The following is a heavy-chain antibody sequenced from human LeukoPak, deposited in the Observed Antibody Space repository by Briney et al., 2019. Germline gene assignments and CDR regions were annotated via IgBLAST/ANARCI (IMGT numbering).Heavy chain of an antibody. CDR2: ISAYNGNT. J-gene: IGHJ4*02. CDR3: TRASFDY. V-gene: IGHV1-18*01. CDR1: GYTFTRFG. Sequence: GATVKVSCKTSGYTFTRFGINWVRQAPGQGLEWMGWISAYNGNTKIAQNFQGRVTLTTDTSTSTVYMELRSLRPDDTVVYYCTRASFDYWCQGTLVTVSS.